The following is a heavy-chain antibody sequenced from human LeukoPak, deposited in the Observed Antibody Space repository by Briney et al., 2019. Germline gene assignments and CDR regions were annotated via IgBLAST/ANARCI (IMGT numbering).Heavy chain of an antibody. Sequence: PGGSLRLSCAASGSTFDDYAMCWVRQAPGKGLEWVSITSGDGGSTHYADSVKGRFTISRDNSKNSLYLQMNSLRPEDTALYYCAKSRGVWGPFDYWGQGTQVTVSS. CDR2: TSGDGGST. CDR3: AKSRGVWGPFDY. J-gene: IGHJ4*02. D-gene: IGHD3-10*01. CDR1: GSTFDDYA. V-gene: IGHV3-43*02.